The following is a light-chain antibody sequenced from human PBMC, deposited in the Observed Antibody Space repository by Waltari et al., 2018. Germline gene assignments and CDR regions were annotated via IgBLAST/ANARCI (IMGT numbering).Light chain of an antibody. J-gene: IGLJ2*01. Sequence: QSVLTQPPSVSGAPGQRVTMSCTGSSTNIGTGYDVYWYQQFPGTAPKLLIYGNNNRPSGVPGRFSGSKSGTSASLAIAGLQAEDEADYYCQSYDSSLSHVIFGGGTKLTVL. CDR1: STNIGTGYD. V-gene: IGLV1-40*01. CDR3: QSYDSSLSHVI. CDR2: GNN.